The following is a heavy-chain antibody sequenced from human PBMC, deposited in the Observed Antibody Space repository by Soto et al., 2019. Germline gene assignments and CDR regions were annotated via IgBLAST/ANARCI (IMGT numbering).Heavy chain of an antibody. CDR1: GYTFTSYD. V-gene: IGHV1-8*01. CDR2: MNPNSGNT. Sequence: ASVKVSCKASGYTFTSYDINWVRQATGQGLEWMGWMNPNSGNTGYAQKFQGRVTMTRNTSISTAYMELSSLRSEDTAVYYCARGGKLELKRRSYYYYMDVWGKGTTVTVSS. J-gene: IGHJ6*03. CDR3: ARGGKLELKRRSYYYYMDV. D-gene: IGHD1-7*01.